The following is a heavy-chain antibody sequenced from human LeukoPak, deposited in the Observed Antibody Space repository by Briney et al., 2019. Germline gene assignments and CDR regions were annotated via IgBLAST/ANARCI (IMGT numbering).Heavy chain of an antibody. V-gene: IGHV1-2*06. Sequence: ASVKVSCKASGYTFTGYYMHWVRQAPGQGLEWMGRINPNSGGTNYAQKFQGRVTMTRDTSISTAYMELSRLVSDDTAVYYCAEVGGYSNSRHAFDIWGQGTMVTVSS. CDR2: INPNSGGT. D-gene: IGHD4-11*01. J-gene: IGHJ3*02. CDR3: AEVGGYSNSRHAFDI. CDR1: GYTFTGYY.